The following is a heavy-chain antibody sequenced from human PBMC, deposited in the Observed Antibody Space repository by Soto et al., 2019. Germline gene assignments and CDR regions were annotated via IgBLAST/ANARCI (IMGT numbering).Heavy chain of an antibody. CDR2: ISGSGGST. J-gene: IGHJ4*02. CDR1: GFTFSSYA. D-gene: IGHD2-8*01. Sequence: GGSLRLSCAASGFTFSSYAMSWVRQAPGKGLEWVSAISGSGGSTYYADSVKGRFTISRDNSKNRLYLQMNSLRAEDTAVYYCAKDRPELRYCTNGVCYTFDYWGQGTLVTVSS. CDR3: AKDRPELRYCTNGVCYTFDY. V-gene: IGHV3-23*01.